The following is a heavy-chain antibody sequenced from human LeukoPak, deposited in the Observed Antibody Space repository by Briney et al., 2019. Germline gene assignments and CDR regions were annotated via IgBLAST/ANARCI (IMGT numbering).Heavy chain of an antibody. CDR2: ISGSGGST. V-gene: IGHV3-23*01. Sequence: GGSLRLSCAASGFTFSSYAMSWVRQAPGKGLEWVSAISGSGGSTYYADSVKGRFTISRDNSKNTLYLQMNSLRAEDTAVYYCAKETGLVSGAVARRHPFDYWGQGTLVTVSS. J-gene: IGHJ4*02. D-gene: IGHD6-19*01. CDR3: AKETGLVSGAVARRHPFDY. CDR1: GFTFSSYA.